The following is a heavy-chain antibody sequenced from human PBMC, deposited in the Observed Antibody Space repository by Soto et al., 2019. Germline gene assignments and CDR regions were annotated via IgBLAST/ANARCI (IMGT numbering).Heavy chain of an antibody. CDR2: IRSKAYGGSA. CDR3: TRDSGCGGDCYENYFDY. J-gene: IGHJ4*02. Sequence: PGGSLKLFCTAPWFPFGDYVMSWFFQAPGKGLEWVGFIRSKAYGGSAEYAASVKGRFTMSRDDSKSIAYLQMNSLKTEDTAVYYCTRDSGCGGDCYENYFDYWGQGT. V-gene: IGHV3-49*03. CDR1: WFPFGDYV. D-gene: IGHD2-21*02.